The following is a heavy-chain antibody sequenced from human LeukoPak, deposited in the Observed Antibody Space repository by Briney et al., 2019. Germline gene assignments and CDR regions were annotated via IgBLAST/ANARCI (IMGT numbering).Heavy chain of an antibody. CDR3: AREGVGEEASDAFDI. D-gene: IGHD3-3*01. Sequence: PSQTLSLTCTVSGGSISSGSYYWSWIRQPAGKGLEWIGRIYTSGSTNYNPSLKSRVTISVDTSKNQFSLKLSSVTAADTAVYYCAREGVGEEASDAFDIWGQGTMVTVSS. J-gene: IGHJ3*02. V-gene: IGHV4-61*02. CDR1: GGSISSGSYY. CDR2: IYTSGST.